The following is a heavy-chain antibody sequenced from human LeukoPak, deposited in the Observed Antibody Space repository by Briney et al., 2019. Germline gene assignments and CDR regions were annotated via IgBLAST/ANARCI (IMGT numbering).Heavy chain of an antibody. V-gene: IGHV3-30*04. J-gene: IGHJ6*03. CDR2: ISYDGSNK. D-gene: IGHD7-27*01. CDR1: GFTFSSYA. CDR3: AXSGXSRVYYYYYMDV. Sequence: GXSLRXXCAASGFTFSSYAMHWVRQAPGKGLEWVAVISYDGSNKYYADSVKGRFTISRDNSKNTLYLQMNSLRAEDTAVYYCAXSGXSRVYYYYYMDVWGKGTTVTVSS.